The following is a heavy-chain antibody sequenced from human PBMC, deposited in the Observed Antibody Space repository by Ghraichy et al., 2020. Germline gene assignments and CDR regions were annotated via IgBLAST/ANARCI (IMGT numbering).Heavy chain of an antibody. CDR3: ARVFGSDSYLDRYFDF. V-gene: IGHV2-70*01. CDR2: MDWEGDK. CDR1: GFSLNTSGMS. Sequence: SGPTLVKPTQTLTLTCTFSGFSLNTSGMSVSWIRQTPGKALEWLALMDWEGDKYYSTSLKSRLAISKETSKNQVVLTMTHLDPLDTGTYFCARVFGSDSYLDRYFDFRGRGTLVTVST. J-gene: IGHJ4*02. D-gene: IGHD3-10*01.